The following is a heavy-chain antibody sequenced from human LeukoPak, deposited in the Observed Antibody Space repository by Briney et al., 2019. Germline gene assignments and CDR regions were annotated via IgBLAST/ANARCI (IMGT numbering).Heavy chain of an antibody. CDR1: GGSISTYY. CDR2: IYYSGST. D-gene: IGHD6-6*01. Sequence: WETLSLTCTVSGGSISTYYWSWIRQPPGKGLEWIGYIYYSGSTNYNPSLKSRVTISVDTSKNQFSLKLSSVTAADTAVYYCARALARPAYFDYWGQGTLVTVSS. V-gene: IGHV4-59*01. J-gene: IGHJ4*02. CDR3: ARALARPAYFDY.